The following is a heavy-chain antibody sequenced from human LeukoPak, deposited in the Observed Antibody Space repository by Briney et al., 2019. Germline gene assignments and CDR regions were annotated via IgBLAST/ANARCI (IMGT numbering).Heavy chain of an antibody. J-gene: IGHJ6*02. D-gene: IGHD6-25*01. CDR2: INHSGNT. V-gene: IGHV4-34*01. CDR3: ARGLAADGMDV. CDR1: GGSFSGYY. Sequence: TSSETLSLTCAVYGGSFSGYYWSWIRQPPGKGLEGMGEINHSGNTNYNPSLKNRVTISLDTSKNQFSLKLSSVTAAATAVYYCARGLAADGMDVWGQGTTVTVSS.